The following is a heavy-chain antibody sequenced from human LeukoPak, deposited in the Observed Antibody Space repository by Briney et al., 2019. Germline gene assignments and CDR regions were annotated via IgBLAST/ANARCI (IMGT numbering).Heavy chain of an antibody. CDR2: ISYDGSNK. CDR1: GFTFSSYG. D-gene: IGHD2-15*01. CDR3: AKSVVAALDYFDY. Sequence: GRSLRLSCAASGFTFSSYGMHWVRQAPGKGLEWVAVISYDGSNKYYADSVKGRYTISRDNSKNTLYLQMNSLRAEDTAVYYCAKSVVAALDYFDYWGQGTLVTVSS. V-gene: IGHV3-30*18. J-gene: IGHJ4*02.